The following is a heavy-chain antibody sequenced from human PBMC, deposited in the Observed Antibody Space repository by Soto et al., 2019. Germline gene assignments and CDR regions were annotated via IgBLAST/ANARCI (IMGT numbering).Heavy chain of an antibody. D-gene: IGHD4-17*01. V-gene: IGHV1-8*01. CDR2: MNPNSGNT. J-gene: IGHJ6*02. CDR3: ARAPQTTVTGFGYGMDV. CDR1: GYTFTSYD. Sequence: ASVKVSCKASGYTFTSYDINWVRQATGQGLEWMGWMNPNSGNTGYAQKFQGRVTMTRNTSISTAYMELSSLRSEDTAVYYCARAPQTTVTGFGYGMDVWGQGTTVTVSS.